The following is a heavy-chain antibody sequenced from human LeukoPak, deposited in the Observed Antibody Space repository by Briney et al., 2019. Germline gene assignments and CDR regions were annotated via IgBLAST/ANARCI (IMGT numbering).Heavy chain of an antibody. CDR1: GFTFDDYA. CDR2: ISWNSGSI. D-gene: IGHD3-22*01. CDR3: AKDRRYYYDSSDSLFDY. J-gene: IGHJ4*02. Sequence: GGSLRLSCAASGFTFDDYAMHWVRQAPGKGLEWVSGISWNSGSIGYADSVKGRFTISRDKAKNSLYLQMNSLRSEDTALYYCAKDRRYYYDSSDSLFDYWGQGTLVTVSS. V-gene: IGHV3-9*01.